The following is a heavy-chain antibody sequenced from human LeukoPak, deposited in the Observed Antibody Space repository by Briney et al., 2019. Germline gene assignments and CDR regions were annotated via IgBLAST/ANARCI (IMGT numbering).Heavy chain of an antibody. V-gene: IGHV3-11*01. D-gene: IGHD6-13*01. CDR3: ARFQYSGTWYVAEH. CDR1: GFTFSDYY. CDR2: ISNSGSTI. J-gene: IGHJ1*01. Sequence: GGSQRLSCAASGFTFSDYYMSWIRQAPGKGLEWVSYISNSGSTIYYADSVKGRFTISRDNAKNSLYLQMTSLRAEDTATYYCARFQYSGTWYVAEHWGQGTLVTVSS.